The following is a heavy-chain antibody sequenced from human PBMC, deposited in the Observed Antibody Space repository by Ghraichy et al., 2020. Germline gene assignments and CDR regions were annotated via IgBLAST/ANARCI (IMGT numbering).Heavy chain of an antibody. CDR1: GFTFSSYS. CDR3: ARVKYYYDSSGYYYSSAFDI. J-gene: IGHJ3*02. Sequence: GGSLRLSCAASGFTFSSYSMNWVRQAPGKGLEWVSSISSSSSYIYYADSVKGRFTISRDNAKNSLYLQMNSLRAEDTAVYYCARVKYYYDSSGYYYSSAFDIWGQGTMVTVSS. D-gene: IGHD3-22*01. V-gene: IGHV3-21*01. CDR2: ISSSSSYI.